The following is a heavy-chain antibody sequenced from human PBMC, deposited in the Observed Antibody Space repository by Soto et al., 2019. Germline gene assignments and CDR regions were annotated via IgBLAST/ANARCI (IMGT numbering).Heavy chain of an antibody. Sequence: PGGSLRLSCTASGFTFGDYAMSWFRQAPWKGLEWVGFIRSKGYGGTTEYAASVKGRFSISRDDSKSIAYLQMNSLKTEDTAVYYCSRAGVVVVAATYDPWGQGT. V-gene: IGHV3-49*03. CDR3: SRAGVVVVAATYDP. D-gene: IGHD2-15*01. CDR2: IRSKGYGGTT. CDR1: GFTFGDYA. J-gene: IGHJ5*02.